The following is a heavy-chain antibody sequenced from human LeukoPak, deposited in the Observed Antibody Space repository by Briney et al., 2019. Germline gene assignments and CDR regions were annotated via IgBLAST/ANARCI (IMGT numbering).Heavy chain of an antibody. CDR1: GFTFSSYA. J-gene: IGHJ4*02. V-gene: IGHV3-23*01. D-gene: IGHD1-1*01. CDR2: ISAGGGST. Sequence: GGSLRLSCAASGFTFSSYAMSWVRQAPGKGLEWVSAISAGGGSTYYADSVKGRFTISRDNSKNTLYLQMNSLRAEDTAVYYCAREVLGTASAFDYWGQGTLVTVSS. CDR3: AREVLGTASAFDY.